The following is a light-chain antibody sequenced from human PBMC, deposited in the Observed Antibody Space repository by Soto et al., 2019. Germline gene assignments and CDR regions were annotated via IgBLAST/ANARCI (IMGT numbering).Light chain of an antibody. CDR3: QQYHNLWT. Sequence: EIVMTQSPATLSVARGERGTLSSTASHYIYSNVAWFQQRPGQAPRLLIFRASTRATGTPARFTGSGSGTEFTLTITSLQSEDFALYYCQQYHNLWTFGQGTKVDIK. J-gene: IGKJ1*01. CDR2: RAS. CDR1: HYIYSN. V-gene: IGKV3-15*01.